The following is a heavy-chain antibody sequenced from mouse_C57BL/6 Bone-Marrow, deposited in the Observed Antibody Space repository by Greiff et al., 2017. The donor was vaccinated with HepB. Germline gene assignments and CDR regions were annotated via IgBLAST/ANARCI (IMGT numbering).Heavy chain of an antibody. V-gene: IGHV7-1*01. J-gene: IGHJ4*01. CDR2: SRNKANDYTT. CDR3: ARDAKENYAMDY. CDR1: GFTFSDFY. Sequence: EVKLVESGGGLVQSGRSLRLSCATSGFTFSDFYMEWVRQAPGKGLEWIAASRNKANDYTTEYSASVKGRFIVSRDTSQSILYLQMNALRAEDTAIYYCARDAKENYAMDYWGQGTSVTVSS.